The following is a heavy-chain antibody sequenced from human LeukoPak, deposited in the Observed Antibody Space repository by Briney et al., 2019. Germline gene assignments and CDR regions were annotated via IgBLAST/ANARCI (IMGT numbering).Heavy chain of an antibody. CDR2: IYYSGTT. J-gene: IGHJ5*02. D-gene: IGHD3-3*01. Sequence: SETLSLTCTVSGGSISSHYWNWIRQPPGKGLEGIGHIYYSGTTNYNPSLKSRVTISVDTSKNQFSLRLSSVSAADTAVYYCARDPGGHDFWSGAWFDPWGQGTLVTVSS. V-gene: IGHV4-59*11. CDR1: GGSISSHY. CDR3: ARDPGGHDFWSGAWFDP.